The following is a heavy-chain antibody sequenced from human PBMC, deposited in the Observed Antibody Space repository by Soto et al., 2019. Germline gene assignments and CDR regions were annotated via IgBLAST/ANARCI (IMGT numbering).Heavy chain of an antibody. V-gene: IGHV4-59*08. CDR1: GGSISSYY. CDR2: IYYSGST. CDR3: AGMNPYSSSSLYFDY. D-gene: IGHD6-6*01. J-gene: IGHJ4*02. Sequence: SETLSLTCTVSGGSISSYYWSWIRQPPGKGLEWIGYIYYSGSTNYNPSLKSRVTISADTSKNQFSLKLSSVTAADTAVYYCAGMNPYSSSSLYFDYWGQGTPVTVSS.